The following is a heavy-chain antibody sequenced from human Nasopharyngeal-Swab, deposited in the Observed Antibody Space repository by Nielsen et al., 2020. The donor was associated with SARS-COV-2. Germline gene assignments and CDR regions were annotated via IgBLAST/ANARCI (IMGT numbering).Heavy chain of an antibody. D-gene: IGHD3-22*01. CDR2: ISSSGSTI. CDR3: AREGQGYYDSSGYYSGAPDY. J-gene: IGHJ4*02. V-gene: IGHV3-11*04. CDR1: GFTFSDYY. Sequence: GGSLRLSCAASGFTFSDYYMSWIRQAPGKGLEWVSYISSSGSTIYYADSVKGRFTISRDNAKNSLYLQMNSLRAEDTAVYYCAREGQGYYDSSGYYSGAPDYWGQRTLVTVSS.